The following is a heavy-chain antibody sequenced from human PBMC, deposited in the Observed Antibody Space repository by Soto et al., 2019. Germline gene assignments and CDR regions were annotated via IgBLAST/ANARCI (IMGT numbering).Heavy chain of an antibody. CDR3: ARVHRGPAAADY. V-gene: IGHV3-21*01. Sequence: GGSLRLSCAAYGFTFTSYSMNWVRQAPVKGLEWVSSISSSSSYIYYADSVKGRFTISRDNAKNSLYLQMNSLRAEDTAVYYCARVHRGPAAADYWGQGTLVTVSS. D-gene: IGHD6-13*01. J-gene: IGHJ4*02. CDR1: GFTFTSYS. CDR2: ISSSSSYI.